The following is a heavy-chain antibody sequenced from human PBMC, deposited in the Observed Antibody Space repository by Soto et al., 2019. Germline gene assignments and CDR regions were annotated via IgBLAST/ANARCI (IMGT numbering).Heavy chain of an antibody. CDR1: GCTFTSYG. J-gene: IGHJ6*02. Sequence: ASVKVSCKASGCTFTSYGISWVRQAPGQGLDGMGWISAYNGNTNYAQKLQGRVTMTTDTSTSTAYMELRSLRSDDTAVYYCARDLITMVRGVIIPPYDYYYGMDVWGQGTTVTVSS. D-gene: IGHD3-10*01. CDR2: ISAYNGNT. CDR3: ARDLITMVRGVIIPPYDYYYGMDV. V-gene: IGHV1-18*04.